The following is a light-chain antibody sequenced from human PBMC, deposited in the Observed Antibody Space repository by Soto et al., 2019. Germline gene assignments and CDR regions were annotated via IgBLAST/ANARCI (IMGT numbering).Light chain of an antibody. CDR2: SND. V-gene: IGLV1-36*01. CDR1: SSNIGKNA. J-gene: IGLJ2*01. CDR3: STWDDNLSVV. Sequence: QSVLTQPPSVSEAPRQRVTISCSGSSSNIGKNAVNWYQQLPGEAPRLLIYSNDLRPSRVSDRFSGSKSGTSASLAISGLQSEDEADYYCSTWDDNLSVVFGGGTKVTV.